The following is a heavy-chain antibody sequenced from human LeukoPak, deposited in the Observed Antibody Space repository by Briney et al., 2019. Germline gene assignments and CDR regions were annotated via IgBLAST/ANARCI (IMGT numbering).Heavy chain of an antibody. D-gene: IGHD3-16*01. CDR2: ISAYNGNT. Sequence: GASVKVSCKASGYSFTSYGINWVRQAPGQGLEWMGWISAYNGNTNYAQKLQGRVTMTTDSSTNTASMELRSLRSDDSAVYYCASGGIPPDQMDVWGKGTTVTVSS. CDR1: GYSFTSYG. V-gene: IGHV1-18*01. CDR3: ASGGIPPDQMDV. J-gene: IGHJ6*04.